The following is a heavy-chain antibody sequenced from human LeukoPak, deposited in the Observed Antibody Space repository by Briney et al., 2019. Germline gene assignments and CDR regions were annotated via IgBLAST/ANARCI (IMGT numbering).Heavy chain of an antibody. CDR1: GFIFSGYS. Sequence: GGSLRLSCAASGFIFSGYSMNWVRQAPGRGLEWVSSISASDTYINYADSLKGRFTISRDNAKNSLYLQMNSLRAEDTAVYYCAREPSGGYCSSSSCSRYFQHWGQGTLVTVSS. D-gene: IGHD2-2*01. CDR3: AREPSGGYCSSSSCSRYFQH. J-gene: IGHJ1*01. V-gene: IGHV3-21*01. CDR2: ISASDTYI.